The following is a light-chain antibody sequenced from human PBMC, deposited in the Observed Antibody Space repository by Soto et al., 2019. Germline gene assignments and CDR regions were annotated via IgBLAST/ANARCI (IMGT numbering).Light chain of an antibody. V-gene: IGKV3-20*01. CDR3: QQYGSSPVT. Sequence: EVVLTQSPVNLALSPGETATLFCRASQSVSSSYLASYQQKPGQAPRLLIYGASSRATGIPDRFSGSGSGTDFTLTISRLEPEDFAVYYCQQYGSSPVTFGQGTKVDI. CDR1: QSVSSSY. J-gene: IGKJ1*01. CDR2: GAS.